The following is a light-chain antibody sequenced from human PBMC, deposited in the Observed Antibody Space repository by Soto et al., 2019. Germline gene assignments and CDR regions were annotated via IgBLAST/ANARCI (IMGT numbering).Light chain of an antibody. CDR1: QSVSSN. V-gene: IGKV3-15*01. CDR3: QQYNNWPPIT. Sequence: EIVMTQSPATLSVSPGERSTLSGSSSQSVSSNLAWYQQKPGQAPRLLIYGASTRATGIPARFSGSGSGTEFTLTISSLQSEDFAVYYCQQYNNWPPITFGQGTRLEIK. CDR2: GAS. J-gene: IGKJ5*01.